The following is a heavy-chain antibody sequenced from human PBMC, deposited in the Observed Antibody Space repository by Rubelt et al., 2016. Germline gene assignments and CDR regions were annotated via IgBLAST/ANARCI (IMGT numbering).Heavy chain of an antibody. D-gene: IGHD1-26*01. Sequence: QVQLVQSGAEVKKPGASVKVSCKASGYTFTSYYMHWVRQAPGQGLEWMGIINPSGGSTSYERNCQGRATMTRDTATSTVYMEVSSRRSGDTAVDYCARDSGSPRGGGHDYWGQGTLVTVSS. V-gene: IGHV1-46*01. CDR1: GYTFTSYY. J-gene: IGHJ4*02. CDR3: ARDSGSPRGGGHDY. CDR2: INPSGGST.